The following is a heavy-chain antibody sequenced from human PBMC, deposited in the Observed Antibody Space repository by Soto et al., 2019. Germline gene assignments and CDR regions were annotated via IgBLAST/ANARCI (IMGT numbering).Heavy chain of an antibody. V-gene: IGHV3-11*01. D-gene: IGHD3-16*01. J-gene: IGHJ6*02. CDR3: ARHRYYEGSVPGYGMDV. CDR2: ISNGGSFI. CDR1: GFTFSDYY. Sequence: QVQLVESGGGLVKPGGSLRLSCAASGFTFSDYYMSWLRQAPGKGLEYVSYISNGGSFIYYADSVKGRFTISRDTAKTSLYLQMNSLRAEETGLYYCARHRYYEGSVPGYGMDVWGQGTTVTVSS.